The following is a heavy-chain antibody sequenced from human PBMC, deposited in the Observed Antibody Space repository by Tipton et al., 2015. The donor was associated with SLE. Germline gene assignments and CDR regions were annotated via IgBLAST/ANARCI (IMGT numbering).Heavy chain of an antibody. J-gene: IGHJ6*03. CDR1: GGSISSGGYY. Sequence: TLSLTCTVSGGSISSGGYYWSWLRQLPGKGLEWIGYIYYSGSTNYNPSLKSRVTISVDTSKNQFSLKLSSVTAADTAVYYCARAYSSGWYYYYYMDVWGKGTTVTVSS. V-gene: IGHV4-61*08. CDR2: IYYSGST. CDR3: ARAYSSGWYYYYYMDV. D-gene: IGHD6-19*01.